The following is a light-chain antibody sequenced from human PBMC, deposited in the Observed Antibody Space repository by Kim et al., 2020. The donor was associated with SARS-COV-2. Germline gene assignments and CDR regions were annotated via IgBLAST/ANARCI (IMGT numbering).Light chain of an antibody. CDR2: DVS. Sequence: QSALTQPASVSGSPGQSITISCTGTSSDVGGYNYVSWYQQHPGKVPKLMIYDVSNRPSGVSNRFSGSKSGNTASLTISGLQAEDEADYYCSSYTSSNVVFGGGTQLTVL. J-gene: IGLJ2*01. CDR3: SSYTSSNVV. CDR1: SSDVGGYNY. V-gene: IGLV2-14*03.